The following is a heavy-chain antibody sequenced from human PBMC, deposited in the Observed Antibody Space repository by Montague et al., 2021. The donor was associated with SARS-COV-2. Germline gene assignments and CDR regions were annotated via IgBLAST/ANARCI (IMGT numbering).Heavy chain of an antibody. CDR3: AKDTATIRIAVALMDV. CDR1: GFIFSNYA. D-gene: IGHD6-19*01. Sequence: SLRLSCEASGFIFSNYAMTWVRQAPGKGLEWASTLSGSGVRRDYSDSXKGRFTISRDSSKNTLYLQMNSLRVEDTAVYYCAKDTATIRIAVALMDVWGQGTTVIVSS. CDR2: LSGSGVRR. V-gene: IGHV3-23*01. J-gene: IGHJ6*02.